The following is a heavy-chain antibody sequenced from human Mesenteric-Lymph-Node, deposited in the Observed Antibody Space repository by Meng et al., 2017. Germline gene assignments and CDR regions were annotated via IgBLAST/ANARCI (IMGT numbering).Heavy chain of an antibody. CDR1: GFTFSSYS. J-gene: IGHJ6*02. CDR2: ISSSTSNI. Sequence: GGSLRLSCAASGFTFSSYSMNWVRQAPGKGLEWVSSISSSTSNIYYADSVKGRFTISRDSAKNSLYLQMNSLRVEDTGVYYCARDDDSRPYYFYGLDVWGQGTTVTVSS. CDR3: ARDDDSRPYYFYGLDV. D-gene: IGHD3-22*01. V-gene: IGHV3-21*01.